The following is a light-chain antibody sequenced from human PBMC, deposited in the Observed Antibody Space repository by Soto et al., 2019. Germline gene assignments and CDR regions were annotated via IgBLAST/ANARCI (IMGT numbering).Light chain of an antibody. CDR3: QQYNNWPPWT. V-gene: IGKV3-15*01. CDR1: QSVSSN. J-gene: IGKJ1*01. CDR2: GAS. Sequence: EIVMTQSPATLSVSPGERATLSCRASQSVSSNLAWYQQKPGQAPRLLIYGASTRATGIPARFSGSGSGIEFTLTSSSPQTEDLAVYYSQQYNNWPPWTFGQGTKVEIK.